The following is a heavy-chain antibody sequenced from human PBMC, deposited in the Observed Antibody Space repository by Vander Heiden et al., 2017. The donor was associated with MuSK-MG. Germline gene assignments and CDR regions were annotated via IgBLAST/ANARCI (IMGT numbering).Heavy chain of an antibody. CDR3: ARAYYDFWSGYPNWFDP. V-gene: IGHV1-18*01. CDR2: ISAYNGNT. D-gene: IGHD3-3*01. Sequence: QVQLVQSGAEVKKPGASVKVSCKASGYTFTSYGISWVRQAPGQGLEWMGWISAYNGNTNYAQKLQGRVTMTTDTSTSTAYMELRSLRSDDTAVYYCARAYYDFWSGYPNWFDPWGQGPLVTVAS. CDR1: GYTFTSYG. J-gene: IGHJ5*02.